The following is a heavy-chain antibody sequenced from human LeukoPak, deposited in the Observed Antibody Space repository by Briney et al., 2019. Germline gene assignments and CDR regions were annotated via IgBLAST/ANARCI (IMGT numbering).Heavy chain of an antibody. CDR2: INPTGGST. CDR3: ARGIAVAGTPDAFDI. J-gene: IGHJ3*02. D-gene: IGHD6-19*01. CDR1: GYTFTSYY. V-gene: IGHV1-46*01. Sequence: ASVKVSCKASGYTFTSYYMRWVRQAPGQGLEWMGIINPTGGSTSYAQKFQGRVTMTRDTSTSTVYMDLSSLRSEDTAVYYCARGIAVAGTPDAFDIWGQGTLVTVAS.